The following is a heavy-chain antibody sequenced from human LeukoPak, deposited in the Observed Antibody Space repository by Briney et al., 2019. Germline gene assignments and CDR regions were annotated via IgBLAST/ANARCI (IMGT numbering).Heavy chain of an antibody. CDR1: GGSFSGYY. D-gene: IGHD1-7*01. CDR3: ARGLPITGTTFYYYGMDV. CDR2: INHSGST. V-gene: IGHV4-34*01. J-gene: IGHJ6*02. Sequence: SETLSLTCAVYGGSFSGYYWSWIRQPSGKGLEWIGEINHSGSTNYNPSLKSRVTISVDTSKNQFSLKLSSVTAADTAVYYCARGLPITGTTFYYYGMDVWGQGTTVTVSS.